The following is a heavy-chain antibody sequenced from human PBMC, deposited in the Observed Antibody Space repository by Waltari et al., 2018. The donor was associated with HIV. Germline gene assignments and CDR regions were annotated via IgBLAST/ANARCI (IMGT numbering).Heavy chain of an antibody. D-gene: IGHD1-26*01. J-gene: IGHJ4*02. Sequence: EVQLVESGGGLVKPGGSLRLSCTASGFTFSNAWMSWVSQATGKGREGGGRIRSESESETTDDSAPVNGRITIARENSKNTLYLQINILKPEDTALYYCTTEPQKWDYEWRDYWGQGTLVTVSS. V-gene: IGHV3-15*01. CDR1: GFTFSNAW. CDR3: TTEPQKWDYEWRDY. CDR2: IRSESESETT.